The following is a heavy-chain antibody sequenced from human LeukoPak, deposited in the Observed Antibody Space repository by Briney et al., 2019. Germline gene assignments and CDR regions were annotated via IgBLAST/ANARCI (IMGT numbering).Heavy chain of an antibody. CDR2: FDPEDGEDGET. CDR3: AMTDRYAGRPFDY. D-gene: IGHD3-9*01. J-gene: IGHJ4*02. V-gene: IGHV1-24*01. Sequence: ASVKVSCKVSGSSLIEVAMHWVRQAPGKGLEWVGSFDPEDGEDGETHYAQKFRGRVTMTEDASTDTAYMELTSLSSEDTALYYCAMTDRYAGRPFDYWGQGSLVTVCS. CDR1: GSSLIEVA.